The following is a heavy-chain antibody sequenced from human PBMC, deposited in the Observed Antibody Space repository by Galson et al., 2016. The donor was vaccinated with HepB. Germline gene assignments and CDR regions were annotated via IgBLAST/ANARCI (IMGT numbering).Heavy chain of an antibody. V-gene: IGHV3-30*03. CDR3: ATPYYDFLSGYNPFDY. Sequence: SLRLSCAASGFTFSSYGMHWVRQAPGKGLEWVAVISYDGSNKYYADSVKGRFTIARDNSKNTLYLQMNSLRAEDTAVYYCATPYYDFLSGYNPFDYWGQGTLVTVSS. CDR1: GFTFSSYG. J-gene: IGHJ4*02. CDR2: ISYDGSNK. D-gene: IGHD3-3*01.